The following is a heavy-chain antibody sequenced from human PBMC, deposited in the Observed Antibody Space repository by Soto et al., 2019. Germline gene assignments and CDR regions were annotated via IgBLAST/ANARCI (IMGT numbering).Heavy chain of an antibody. D-gene: IGHD3-3*01. J-gene: IGHJ6*02. CDR3: VRDFWSGYYFSSDRYGMDV. CDR2: ISHDAGNK. CDR1: GFTFSSNA. V-gene: IGHV3-30-3*01. Sequence: GGSLRLSCAASGFTFSSNAMHWVRQAPGKGLEWVAVISHDAGNKYYAESVKGRFTISRDNSKKTLYLQMNSLSAEDTAVYYCVRDFWSGYYFSSDRYGMDVWGQGTSVTVSS.